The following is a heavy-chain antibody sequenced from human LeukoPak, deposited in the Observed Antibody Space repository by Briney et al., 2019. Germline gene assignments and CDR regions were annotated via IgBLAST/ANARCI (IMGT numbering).Heavy chain of an antibody. V-gene: IGHV3-30-3*01. CDR3: ARDPNPYYYYYYYMDV. J-gene: IGHJ6*03. CDR1: GFTFSSYA. CDR2: ISYDGSNK. Sequence: GGSLRLSCAASGFTFSSYAMHWVRQAPGKGLEWVALISYDGSNKYYADSVKGRFTISRDNSKNMLYLQMNSLRAEDTAVYYCARDPNPYYYYYYYMDVWGKGTTVTVSS. D-gene: IGHD1-14*01.